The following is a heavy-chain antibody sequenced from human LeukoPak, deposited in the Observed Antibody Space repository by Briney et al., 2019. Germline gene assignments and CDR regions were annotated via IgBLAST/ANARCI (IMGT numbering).Heavy chain of an antibody. CDR1: GVSFSGYY. CDR3: ARDITMVRGVIHPTGDPFDY. J-gene: IGHJ4*02. Sequence: SETLSLTGAVYGVSFSGYYWSWIRQPPGKGLEWIGEINHSGSTNYNPSLKSRVTISVDTSKNQFSLKLSSVTAADTAVYYCARDITMVRGVIHPTGDPFDYWGQGTLVTVSS. CDR2: INHSGST. D-gene: IGHD3-10*01. V-gene: IGHV4-34*01.